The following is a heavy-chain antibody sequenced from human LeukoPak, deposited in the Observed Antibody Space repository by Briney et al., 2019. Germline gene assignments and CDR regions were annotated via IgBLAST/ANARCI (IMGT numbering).Heavy chain of an antibody. D-gene: IGHD3-3*01. CDR3: ARGRALRFLEWLLLDY. Sequence: KASETLSLTCTVSGGSISSYYWSWIRQPPGKGLEWIGYIYYSGSTNYNPSLKSRVTISVDTSKNQFSLKLSSVTAADTAVYYCARGRALRFLEWLLLDYWGQGTLVTVSS. J-gene: IGHJ4*02. V-gene: IGHV4-59*01. CDR1: GGSISSYY. CDR2: IYYSGST.